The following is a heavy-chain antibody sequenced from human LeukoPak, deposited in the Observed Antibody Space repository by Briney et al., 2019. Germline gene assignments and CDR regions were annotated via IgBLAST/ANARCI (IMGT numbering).Heavy chain of an antibody. D-gene: IGHD5-24*01. Sequence: GGSLRLSCAASGFTFSSYAMSWVRQAPGKGLEWVSAISGSGGSTYYADSVKGRFTISRDNSKNTLYLQMNSLRAEDTAVYYCAKDGFRRDGYRGTPKTAAHWGQGTLVTVSS. CDR1: GFTFSSYA. J-gene: IGHJ4*02. CDR2: ISGSGGST. CDR3: AKDGFRRDGYRGTPKTAAH. V-gene: IGHV3-23*01.